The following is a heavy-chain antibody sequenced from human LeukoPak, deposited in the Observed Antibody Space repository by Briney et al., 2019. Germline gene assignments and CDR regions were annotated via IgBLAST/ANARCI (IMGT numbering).Heavy chain of an antibody. CDR1: GFTFSSYA. Sequence: GGSLRLSCAASGFTFSSYAMSWVRQAPGKGLEWVSVIYSGGSTYYADSVKGRFTISRDNSKNTLYLQMNSLRAEDTAVYYCARAYSGDYWGQGTLVTVSS. J-gene: IGHJ4*02. V-gene: IGHV3-53*01. D-gene: IGHD3-10*01. CDR3: ARAYSGDY. CDR2: IYSGGST.